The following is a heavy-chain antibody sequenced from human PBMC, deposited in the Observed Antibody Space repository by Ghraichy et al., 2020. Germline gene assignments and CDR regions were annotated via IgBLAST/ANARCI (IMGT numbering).Heavy chain of an antibody. CDR1: GFTLSSYG. CDR2: ISYDGSNK. V-gene: IGHV3-30*18. CDR3: AKEAQVGRQSVYYYYMDV. D-gene: IGHD2-15*01. J-gene: IGHJ6*03. Sequence: GGSLRLSCAASGFTLSSYGMHWVRQAPGKGLEWVAVISYDGSNKYYADSVKGRFTISRDNSKNTLYLQMNSLRAEDTAVYYCAKEAQVGRQSVYYYYMDVWGKGTTVTVSS.